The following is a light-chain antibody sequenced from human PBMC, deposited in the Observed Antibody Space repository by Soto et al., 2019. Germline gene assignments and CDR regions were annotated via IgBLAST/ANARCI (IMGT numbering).Light chain of an antibody. CDR1: QSISNF. J-gene: IGKJ3*01. V-gene: IGKV1-39*01. CDR2: AAS. Sequence: DIQMTQSPSPLSASVGDRVTITCRASQSISNFFSWYQQKPGKAPKLLIYAASSLQSGVPSRFSGSGSGTDFTLTISSLQPEDFATYYCQQSSTTVFTFGPGTEVDIK. CDR3: QQSSTTVFT.